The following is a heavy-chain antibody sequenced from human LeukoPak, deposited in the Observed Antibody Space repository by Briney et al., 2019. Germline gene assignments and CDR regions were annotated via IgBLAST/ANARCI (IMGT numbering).Heavy chain of an antibody. CDR3: ARGVTGAFDI. J-gene: IGHJ3*02. CDR1: GGSISSGGYY. Sequence: SETLSLTCTVSGGSISSGGYYWSWIRQHPGKGLEWIGYIYYSGSTYYNPPLKSRVTISVDTSKNQFSLKLSSVTAADTAVYYCARGVTGAFDIWGQGTMVTVSS. V-gene: IGHV4-31*03. CDR2: IYYSGST.